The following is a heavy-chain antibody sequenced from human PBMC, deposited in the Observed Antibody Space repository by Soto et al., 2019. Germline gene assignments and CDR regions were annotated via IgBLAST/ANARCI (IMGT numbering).Heavy chain of an antibody. V-gene: IGHV5-51*01. Sequence: GESLKISCKGSGYSFTSYWIGWVRQMPGKGLERMGIIYPGDSDTRYSPSFQGQVTISADKSISTAYLQWSSLKASDTAMYYCARRLGYCSGGSCIGGFDYWGQGTLVTVSS. CDR2: IYPGDSDT. J-gene: IGHJ4*02. CDR3: ARRLGYCSGGSCIGGFDY. D-gene: IGHD2-15*01. CDR1: GYSFTSYW.